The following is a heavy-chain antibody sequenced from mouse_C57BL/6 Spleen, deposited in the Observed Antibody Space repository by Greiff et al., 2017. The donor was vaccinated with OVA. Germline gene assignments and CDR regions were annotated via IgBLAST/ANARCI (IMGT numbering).Heavy chain of an antibody. V-gene: IGHV1-82*01. CDR1: GYAFSSSW. D-gene: IGHD1-1*01. J-gene: IGHJ2*01. CDR3: ARGTTVDYFDY. CDR2: IYPGDGDT. Sequence: QVQLQQSGPELVKPGASVKISCKASGYAFSSSWMNWVKQRPGKGLEWIGRIYPGDGDTNYNGKFKGKATLTADKSSSTAYMQLSSLTSEDSAVYCCARGTTVDYFDYWGQGTTLTVAS.